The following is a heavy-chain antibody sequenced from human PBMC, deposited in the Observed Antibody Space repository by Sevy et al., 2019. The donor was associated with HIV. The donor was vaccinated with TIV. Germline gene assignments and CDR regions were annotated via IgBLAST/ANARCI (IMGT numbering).Heavy chain of an antibody. Sequence: GGSLRLSCVASGFTFGTYGMDWVRQAPGKGLEWVAVIWYDGSNKYYGDSVKGRFTISRDNSKNTLYLQMNSLRAEDTAVYYCASGSLYSSGWSESLDYWGRGTLVTVSS. CDR3: ASGSLYSSGWSESLDY. D-gene: IGHD6-19*01. CDR1: GFTFGTYG. V-gene: IGHV3-33*01. CDR2: IWYDGSNK. J-gene: IGHJ4*02.